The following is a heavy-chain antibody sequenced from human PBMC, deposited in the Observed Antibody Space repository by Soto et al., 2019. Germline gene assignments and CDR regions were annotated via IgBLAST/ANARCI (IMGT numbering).Heavy chain of an antibody. D-gene: IGHD1-1*01. CDR1: GDSITNSNW. J-gene: IGHJ4*02. V-gene: IGHV4-4*02. Sequence: SETLSLTCAVSGDSITNSNWWSWVRQAPGKGLEWIGEIYHSGATTYNPSLKSRVTISVDPSNNHFSLKLTSVTAADTAVYFCARDLGTGTDYWGQGTLVTVSS. CDR2: IYHSGAT. CDR3: ARDLGTGTDY.